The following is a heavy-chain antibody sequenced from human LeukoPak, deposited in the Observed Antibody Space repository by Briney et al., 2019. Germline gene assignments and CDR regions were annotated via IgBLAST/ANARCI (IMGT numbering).Heavy chain of an antibody. V-gene: IGHV4-59*01. D-gene: IGHD1-26*01. Sequence: SETLSLTCTVSGGSISSYYWSWIRQPPGKGLEWIGYIYYSGSTNYNPSLKSRVTISVDTSKNQFSLKLSSVTAADTAVYYCARLPSGSYPDYWGQGTLVTVSS. CDR2: IYYSGST. J-gene: IGHJ4*02. CDR1: GGSISSYY. CDR3: ARLPSGSYPDY.